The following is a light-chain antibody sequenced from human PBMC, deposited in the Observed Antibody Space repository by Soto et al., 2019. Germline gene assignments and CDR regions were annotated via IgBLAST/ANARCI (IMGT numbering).Light chain of an antibody. V-gene: IGKV3-20*01. J-gene: IGKJ2*01. Sequence: EIVLTQSPGTLSLSSGERATLSCRASQSVSSSYLAGYQQKPGQAPRLLVYATSSRATGIPDRFSGSGSGTDLTLTISRVEAEEFAVYYCQQYGSSSFTFGQGTKLEIK. CDR3: QQYGSSSFT. CDR1: QSVSSSY. CDR2: ATS.